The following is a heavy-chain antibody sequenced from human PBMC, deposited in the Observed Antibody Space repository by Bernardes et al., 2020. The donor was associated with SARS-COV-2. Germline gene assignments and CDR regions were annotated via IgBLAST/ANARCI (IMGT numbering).Heavy chain of an antibody. Sequence: ASVKVSCKASGYSFTTYGITWVRQAPGQGLEWLGWISTYNGNTELAEKVQGRFTMTTDTSTTTAYMELRSLRSDDTAVYYCARSWDDEGLDYWGQGTLVTVFS. D-gene: IGHD1-26*01. CDR3: ARSWDDEGLDY. CDR2: ISTYNGNT. V-gene: IGHV1-18*01. J-gene: IGHJ4*02. CDR1: GYSFTTYG.